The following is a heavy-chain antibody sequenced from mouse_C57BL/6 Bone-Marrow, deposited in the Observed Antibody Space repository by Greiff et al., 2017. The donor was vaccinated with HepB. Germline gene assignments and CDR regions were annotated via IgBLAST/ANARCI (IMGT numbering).Heavy chain of an antibody. CDR2: ISGGGGNT. Sequence: EVKLVESGGGLVKPGGSLKLSCAASGFTFSSYTMSWVRQTPEKRLEWVATISGGGGNTYYTDSVKGRFTISRDNAKNTLYLQMSSLRSEDTALYYCARLGYDYDNYFDYWGQGTTLTVSS. CDR1: GFTFSSYT. CDR3: ARLGYDYDNYFDY. V-gene: IGHV5-9*01. J-gene: IGHJ2*01. D-gene: IGHD2-4*01.